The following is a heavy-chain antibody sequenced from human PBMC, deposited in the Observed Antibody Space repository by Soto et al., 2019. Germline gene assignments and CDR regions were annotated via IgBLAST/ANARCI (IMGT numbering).Heavy chain of an antibody. CDR2: INHSGST. Sequence: SEPLSLTCAVYGGSFRGYYWSWIRKPPGKGLEWIGEINHSGSTNYNPSLKSRVTISVDTSKNQFSLKPSSVTAADTAVYYCARVQIYYGSGSYRYYYYYMDVWGKGTTVTVSS. CDR3: ARVQIYYGSGSYRYYYYYMDV. D-gene: IGHD3-10*01. V-gene: IGHV4-34*01. CDR1: GGSFRGYY. J-gene: IGHJ6*03.